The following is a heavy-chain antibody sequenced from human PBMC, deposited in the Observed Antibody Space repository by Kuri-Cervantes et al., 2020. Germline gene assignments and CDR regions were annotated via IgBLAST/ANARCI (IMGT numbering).Heavy chain of an antibody. V-gene: IGHV1-3*01. J-gene: IGHJ5*02. CDR2: INAGNGNT. CDR3: ARQGYCSGGSCKNWFDP. CDR1: GYTFTSYA. D-gene: IGHD2-15*01. Sequence: ASVKVSCKASGYTFTSYAMHWVRQAPGQRLEWMGWINAGNGNTKYSQKFQGRVTMTRDTSTSTAYMELSSLRSDDTAVYYCARQGYCSGGSCKNWFDPWGQGTLVTVSS.